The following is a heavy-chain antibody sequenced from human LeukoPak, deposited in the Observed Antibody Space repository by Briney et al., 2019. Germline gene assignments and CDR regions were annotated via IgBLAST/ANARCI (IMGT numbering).Heavy chain of an antibody. CDR2: IHYSGST. CDR1: GASISNYY. J-gene: IGHJ5*02. Sequence: SETLSLTCTVPGASISNYYWSWIRQPPGKGLEWIGYIHYSGSTDYNPSLKSRVTMSVDTSKNQFSLRLSSVTAADTAMYYCARHPTTMTTPPWGQGTLVTVSS. V-gene: IGHV4-59*08. CDR3: ARHPTTMTTPP. D-gene: IGHD4-17*01.